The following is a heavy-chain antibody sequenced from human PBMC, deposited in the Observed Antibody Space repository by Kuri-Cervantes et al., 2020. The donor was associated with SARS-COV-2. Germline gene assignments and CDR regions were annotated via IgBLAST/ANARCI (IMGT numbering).Heavy chain of an antibody. CDR2: IYYSGST. CDR1: GVSISSYY. D-gene: IGHD3-22*01. Sequence: AASLTLSCTVSGVSISSYYCSCIRQHPGKGLEWIGYIYYSGSTYYNPSLKSRVTISVDTSKNQFSLKLSSVTAAATAVYYCAGVNRYYDSSGLDYWGQGTLVTVSS. CDR3: AGVNRYYDSSGLDY. V-gene: IGHV4-59*06. J-gene: IGHJ4*02.